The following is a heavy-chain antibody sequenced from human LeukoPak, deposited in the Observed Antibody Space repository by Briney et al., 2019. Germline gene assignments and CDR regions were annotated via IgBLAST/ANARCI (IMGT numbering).Heavy chain of an antibody. J-gene: IGHJ3*02. CDR2: IIPIFGTA. D-gene: IGHD3-3*01. V-gene: IGHV1-69*13. CDR1: GGTFSSYA. CDR3: ASSSIFGVVINLTDAFDI. Sequence: SVKVSCKASGGTFSSYAISWVRQAPGQGLEWMGGIIPIFGTANYAQKFQGRVTITADESTSTAYMGLSSLRSEDTAVYYCASSSIFGVVINLTDAFDIWGQGTMVTVSS.